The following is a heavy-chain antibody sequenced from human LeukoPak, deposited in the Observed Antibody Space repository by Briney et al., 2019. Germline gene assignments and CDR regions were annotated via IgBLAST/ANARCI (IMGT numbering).Heavy chain of an antibody. Sequence: SETLSLTCTVSGGSISSSSYYWGWIRQPPGKGLEWIGSIYYSGSTYYNPSLKSRVTISVDTSKNQFSLKLSSVTAADTAVYYCARSLHDLIAPTDWFDPWGQGTLVTVSS. V-gene: IGHV4-39*01. CDR2: IYYSGST. CDR1: GGSISSSSYY. J-gene: IGHJ5*02. D-gene: IGHD3-3*01. CDR3: ARSLHDLIAPTDWFDP.